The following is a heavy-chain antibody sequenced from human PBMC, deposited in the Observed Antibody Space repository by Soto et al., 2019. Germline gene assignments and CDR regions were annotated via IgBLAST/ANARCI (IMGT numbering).Heavy chain of an antibody. CDR3: ARGNSVVRGVIPYYFDY. J-gene: IGHJ4*02. V-gene: IGHV4-34*01. CDR2: INHSGST. D-gene: IGHD3-10*01. Sequence: SETLSLTCAVYGGSFSGYDWSWIRQPPGKGLEWIGEINHSGSTNYNPSLKSRVTISVDTSKNQFSLKLSSVTAADTAVYYCARGNSVVRGVIPYYFDYWGQGTLVTVSS. CDR1: GGSFSGYD.